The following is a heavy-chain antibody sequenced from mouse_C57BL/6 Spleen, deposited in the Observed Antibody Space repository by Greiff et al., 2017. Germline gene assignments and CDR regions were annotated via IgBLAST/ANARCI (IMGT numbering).Heavy chain of an antibody. CDR1: GYSITSGYY. V-gene: IGHV3-6*01. CDR2: ISYDGSN. D-gene: IGHD1-1*01. CDR3: AREDITTVVDWYFDV. J-gene: IGHJ1*01. Sequence: EVKLVESGPGLVKPSQSLSLTCSVTGYSITSGYYWNWIRQFPGNKLEWMGYISYDGSNNYNPSLKNRISITRDTSKNQFFLKLNSVTTEDTATYYCAREDITTVVDWYFDVWGAGTAGTVSS.